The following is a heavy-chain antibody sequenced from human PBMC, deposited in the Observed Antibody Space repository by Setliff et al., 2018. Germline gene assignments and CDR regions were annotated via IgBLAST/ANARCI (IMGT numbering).Heavy chain of an antibody. J-gene: IGHJ4*02. Sequence: ASVKVSCKASGYIFTGYYMHWVRQAPGQGLEWMGRINPNSGGTNYAQKFQGRVTMTRDTSVTTAHMELSRLRSDDTAVYYCVRAGLTAISNGLDYWGQGTLVTVSS. CDR1: GYIFTGYY. CDR2: INPNSGGT. CDR3: VRAGLTAISNGLDY. D-gene: IGHD2-21*02. V-gene: IGHV1-2*06.